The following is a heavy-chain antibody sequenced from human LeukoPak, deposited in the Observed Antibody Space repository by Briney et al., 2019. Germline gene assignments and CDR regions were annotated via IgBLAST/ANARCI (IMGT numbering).Heavy chain of an antibody. Sequence: ASVKVSCKASGYTFTSYGVSWLRQAPGQRLGWMGWISAYNGNTNYAQKLQGRVTMTTDTSTSTAYMELRSLRSDDTAVYYCARAEGGYDGDYWGQGTLVTVSS. CDR2: ISAYNGNT. J-gene: IGHJ4*02. D-gene: IGHD5-12*01. CDR3: ARAEGGYDGDY. V-gene: IGHV1-18*01. CDR1: GYTFTSYG.